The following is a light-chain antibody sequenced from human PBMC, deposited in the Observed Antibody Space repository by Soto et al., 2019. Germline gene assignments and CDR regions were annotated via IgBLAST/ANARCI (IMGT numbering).Light chain of an antibody. CDR3: CSYAATFVI. CDR1: SSDVGVYSF. J-gene: IGLJ2*01. CDR2: DVS. V-gene: IGLV2-11*01. Sequence: QSALTQPRSVSGSPGQSVTISCTGTSSDVGVYSFVSWYQQQPGKAPKLMIYDVSQRPSGVPDRFSGSRSGNTASLTISGLQAVDEADYYCCSYAATFVIFGGGTKLTVL.